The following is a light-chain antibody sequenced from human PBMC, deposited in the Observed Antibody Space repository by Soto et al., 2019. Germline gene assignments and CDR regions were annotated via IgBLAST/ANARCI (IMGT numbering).Light chain of an antibody. CDR3: LQSNSYPWT. CDR2: SAS. CDR1: QGIRTY. J-gene: IGKJ1*01. V-gene: IGKV1-17*03. Sequence: DIQMTQSPSATSASVGDRVTITCRASQGIRTYLAWFQQKPGKVPKRLIFSASSVQSGVPSRFSGSGSGTEFTLTISSLQPEDVATYYCLQSNSYPWTFGQGTKVQI.